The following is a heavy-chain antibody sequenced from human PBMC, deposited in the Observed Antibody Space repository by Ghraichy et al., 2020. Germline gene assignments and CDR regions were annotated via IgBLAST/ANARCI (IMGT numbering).Heavy chain of an antibody. CDR3: ARSMVQEVIIRKLSAFEY. CDR1: GGSISSSSYY. Sequence: SETLSLTCTVSGGSISSSSYYWGWIRQPPGKGLEWIGSIYYSGSTYYNPSLKSRVTISVDTSKNQFSLKLSSVTAPDTAVYYCARSMVQEVIIRKLSAFEYWGQGTLVTVSS. V-gene: IGHV4-39*01. CDR2: IYYSGST. D-gene: IGHD3-10*01. J-gene: IGHJ4*02.